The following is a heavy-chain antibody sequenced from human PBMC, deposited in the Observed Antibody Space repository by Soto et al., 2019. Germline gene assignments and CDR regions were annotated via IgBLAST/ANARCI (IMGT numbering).Heavy chain of an antibody. Sequence: QVQLQQWGAGLLKPSETLSLTCAVYGGSFSGYYWSWIRQPPGKGLGWIGEINDSGSTNYNPSLKSRVTISVDTSKNQFSLKLSSVTAADTAVYYCARLNYDFWSGYYRVGDYWGQGTLVTVSS. V-gene: IGHV4-34*01. CDR2: INDSGST. CDR1: GGSFSGYY. CDR3: ARLNYDFWSGYYRVGDY. J-gene: IGHJ4*02. D-gene: IGHD3-3*01.